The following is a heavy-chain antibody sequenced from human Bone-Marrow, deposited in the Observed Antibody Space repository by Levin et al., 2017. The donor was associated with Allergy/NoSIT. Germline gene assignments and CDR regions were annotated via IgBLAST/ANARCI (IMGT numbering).Heavy chain of an antibody. D-gene: IGHD6-25*01. CDR2: ISGSGGST. V-gene: IGHV3-23*01. CDR3: AKNLADFDY. CDR1: GFTFSSYA. J-gene: IGHJ4*02. Sequence: GESLKISCAASGFTFSSYAMSWVRQAPGKGLEWVSAISGSGGSTYYADSVKGRFTISRDNSKNTLYLQMNSLRAEDTAVYYCAKNLADFDYWGQGTLVTVSS.